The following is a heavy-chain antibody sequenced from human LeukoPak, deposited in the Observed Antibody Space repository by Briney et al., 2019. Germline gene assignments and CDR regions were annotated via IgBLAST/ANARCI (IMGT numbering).Heavy chain of an antibody. CDR1: GYSFTSYW. CDR2: IYPGDSDT. Sequence: EESLNSSCKGSGYSFTSYWIGWVRQMPGKGLEWMGIIYPGDSDTRYSPSFQGQVTISADKSISTAYLQWSSLKASDTAMYYCARRSGISLSYDSSGYPPDYWGQGTLVTVSS. D-gene: IGHD3-22*01. J-gene: IGHJ4*02. CDR3: ARRSGISLSYDSSGYPPDY. V-gene: IGHV5-51*01.